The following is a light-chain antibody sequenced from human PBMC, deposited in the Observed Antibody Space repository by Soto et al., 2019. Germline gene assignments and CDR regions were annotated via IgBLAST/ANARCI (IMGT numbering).Light chain of an antibody. CDR1: QSVSSN. V-gene: IGKV3-15*01. CDR2: GAS. Sequence: EVVMTQSPATLSVSPGEGATLSCRASQSVSSNLAWYQQKPGQAPRLLIYGASTRAAGIPARFSGSGSGTDFTLTITSLQSEDFATYYCQQLHMYPSTFGGGTKVDIK. J-gene: IGKJ4*01. CDR3: QQLHMYPST.